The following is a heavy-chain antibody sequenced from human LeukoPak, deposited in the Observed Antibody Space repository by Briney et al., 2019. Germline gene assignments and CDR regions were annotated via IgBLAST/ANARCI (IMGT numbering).Heavy chain of an antibody. Sequence: GGSLRLSCAASGFTFSSYAMHWVRQAPGKGLEWVAVISYDGSNKYYADSVKGRFTISRDNSKNTLYLQMNSLRAEDTAVYYCAKPVRGVNDYWGQGTLVTVSS. CDR1: GFTFSSYA. CDR2: ISYDGSNK. J-gene: IGHJ4*02. D-gene: IGHD3-10*01. V-gene: IGHV3-30-3*01. CDR3: AKPVRGVNDY.